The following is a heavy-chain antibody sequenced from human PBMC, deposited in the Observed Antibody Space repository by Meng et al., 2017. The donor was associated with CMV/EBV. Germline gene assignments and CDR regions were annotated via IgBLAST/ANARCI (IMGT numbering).Heavy chain of an antibody. CDR2: INPNSGGT. Sequence: ASVKVSCKASGYTFTGYYMHWVRQAPGQGLEWMGWINPNSGGTNYAQKFQGRVTMTRDTSISTAYMELSRLRSDDTAVYYCARVNQVCIAAAGIGYWGQGTLVTVSS. CDR1: GYTFTGYY. CDR3: ARVNQVCIAAAGIGY. D-gene: IGHD6-13*01. V-gene: IGHV1-2*02. J-gene: IGHJ4*02.